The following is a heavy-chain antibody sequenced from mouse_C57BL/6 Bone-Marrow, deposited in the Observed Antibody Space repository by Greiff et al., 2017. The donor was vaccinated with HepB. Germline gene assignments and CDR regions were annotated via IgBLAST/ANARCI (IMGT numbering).Heavy chain of an antibody. CDR3: ARPRTYYYGSLDY. CDR2: IHPNSGST. D-gene: IGHD1-1*01. J-gene: IGHJ2*01. CDR1: GYTFTSYW. V-gene: IGHV1-64*01. Sequence: QVQLKQPGAELVKPGASVKLSWKASGYTFTSYWMHWVKQRPGQGLEWIGMIHPNSGSTNYNEKFKSKATLTVDKSSSTAYMQLSSLTSEDSAVYYCARPRTYYYGSLDYWGQGTTLTVSS.